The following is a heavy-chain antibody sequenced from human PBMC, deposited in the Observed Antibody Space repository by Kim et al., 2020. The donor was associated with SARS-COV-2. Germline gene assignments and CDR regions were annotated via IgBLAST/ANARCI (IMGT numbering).Heavy chain of an antibody. Sequence: SETLSLTCAVYGGSFSGYYWSWIRQPPGKGLEWIGEINHSGSTNYNPSLKSRVTISVDTSKNQFSLKLSSVTAADTAVYYCARGPPARYSSSWYDYWGQG. V-gene: IGHV4-34*01. CDR3: ARGPPARYSSSWYDY. CDR1: GGSFSGYY. CDR2: INHSGST. J-gene: IGHJ4*02. D-gene: IGHD6-13*01.